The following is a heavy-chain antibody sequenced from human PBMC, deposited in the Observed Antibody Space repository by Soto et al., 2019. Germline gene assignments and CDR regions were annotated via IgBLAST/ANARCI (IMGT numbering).Heavy chain of an antibody. CDR1: GFTFSSYA. CDR2: ISGSGGST. J-gene: IGHJ4*02. D-gene: IGHD3-10*01. Sequence: PAGALRLSCAASGFTFSSYAMSWVRQAPGKGLEWVSAISGSGGSTYYADSVKGRFTISRDNSKNTLYLQMNSLRAEDTAVYYCAKDTYGSGSYSLDYWGQGTLVTVSS. V-gene: IGHV3-23*01. CDR3: AKDTYGSGSYSLDY.